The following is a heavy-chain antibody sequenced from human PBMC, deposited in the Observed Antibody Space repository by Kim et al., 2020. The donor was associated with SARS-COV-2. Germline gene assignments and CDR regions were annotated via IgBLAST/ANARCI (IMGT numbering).Heavy chain of an antibody. D-gene: IGHD6-13*01. Sequence: GGSLRLSCSASGITFSDYYMTWIRQAPGKGLEWVSYISTTSSYIDYADSVKDRFTVSRDNARNSLFLQMNSLRAEDTGIYYCARGRQGYSSTWFDYWGQG. CDR1: GITFSDYY. CDR2: ISTTSSYI. V-gene: IGHV3-11*06. J-gene: IGHJ4*02. CDR3: ARGRQGYSSTWFDY.